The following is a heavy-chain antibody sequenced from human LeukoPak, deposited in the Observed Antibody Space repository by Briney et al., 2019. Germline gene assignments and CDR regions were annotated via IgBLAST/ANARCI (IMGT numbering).Heavy chain of an antibody. CDR2: IYYSGST. J-gene: IGHJ4*02. CDR3: ARTLAVAGPAYFDY. V-gene: IGHV4-39*07. CDR1: GGSISSSSYY. D-gene: IGHD6-19*01. Sequence: SQTLSLTCTVSGGSISSSSYYWGWIRQPPGKGLEWIGSIYYSGSTYYNPSLKSRVTISVDTSKNQFSLKLSSVTAADTAVYYCARTLAVAGPAYFDYWGQGTLVTVSS.